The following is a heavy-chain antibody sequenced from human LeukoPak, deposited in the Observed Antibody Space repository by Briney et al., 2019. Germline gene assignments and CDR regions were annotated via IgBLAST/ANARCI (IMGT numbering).Heavy chain of an antibody. CDR2: ISAYNGNT. CDR3: AREVAVAGNGGSYYYGMDV. CDR1: GYTSTSYG. V-gene: IGHV1-18*01. J-gene: IGHJ6*02. D-gene: IGHD6-19*01. Sequence: ASVKVSCKASGYTSTSYGISWVRQAPGQGLEWMGWISAYNGNTNYAQKLQGRVTMTTDTSTGTAYMELRSLRSDDTAVYYCAREVAVAGNGGSYYYGMDVWGQGTTVTVSS.